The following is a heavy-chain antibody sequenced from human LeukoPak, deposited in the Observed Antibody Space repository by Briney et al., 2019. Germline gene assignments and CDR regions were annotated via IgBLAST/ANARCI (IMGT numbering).Heavy chain of an antibody. Sequence: AASVKVSCKASGYTFTGYYMHWVRQAPGQGLEGMGWINPNSGGTNYAQKFQGRVTMTRDTSISTAYMELSRLRSDDTAAYYCARDQSMGYCSGGSCYDYYYYMDVWGKGTTVTVSS. J-gene: IGHJ6*03. CDR2: INPNSGGT. V-gene: IGHV1-2*02. D-gene: IGHD2-15*01. CDR1: GYTFTGYY. CDR3: ARDQSMGYCSGGSCYDYYYYMDV.